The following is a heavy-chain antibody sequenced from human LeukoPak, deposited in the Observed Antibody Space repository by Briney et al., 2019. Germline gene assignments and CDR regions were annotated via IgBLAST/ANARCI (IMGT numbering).Heavy chain of an antibody. Sequence: GALRLSCAASGFTFSSYWMSWVRQAPGKGLEWVANIKQDGSEKYYVDSVKGRFTISRDNAKNSLYLQMNSLRAEDTAVYYCARELVGYCSGRSCYGKNYYYYGMDVWGQGTTVTVSS. CDR3: ARELVGYCSGRSCYGKNYYYYGMDV. D-gene: IGHD2-15*01. V-gene: IGHV3-7*01. CDR2: IKQDGSEK. CDR1: GFTFSSYW. J-gene: IGHJ6*02.